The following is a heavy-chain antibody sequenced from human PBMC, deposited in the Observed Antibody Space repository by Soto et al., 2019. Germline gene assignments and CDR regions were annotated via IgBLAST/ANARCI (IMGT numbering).Heavy chain of an antibody. Sequence: GGSLRLSCAASGFTFSSYAMHWVRQAPGKGLEWVAVISYDGSNKYYADYVKGRFTISRDNSKNTLYLQMNSLRAEDTAVYYCAKDKVTMIVVVKGPYGMDVWGQGTTVTVSS. CDR1: GFTFSSYA. CDR3: AKDKVTMIVVVKGPYGMDV. J-gene: IGHJ6*02. CDR2: ISYDGSNK. V-gene: IGHV3-30-3*01. D-gene: IGHD3-22*01.